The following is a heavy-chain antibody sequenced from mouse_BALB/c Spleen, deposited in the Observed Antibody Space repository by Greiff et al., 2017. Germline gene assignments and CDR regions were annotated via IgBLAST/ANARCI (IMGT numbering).Heavy chain of an antibody. D-gene: IGHD2-4*01. CDR3: ARGYDYYYYAMDY. CDR1: GFTFTDYY. J-gene: IGHJ4*01. CDR2: IRNKANGYTT. V-gene: IGHV7-3*02. Sequence: EVKLMESGGGLVQPGGSLRLSCATSGFTFTDYYMSWVRQPPGKALEWLGFIRNKANGYTTEYSASVKGRFTISRDNSQSILYLQMNTLRAEDSATYYCARGYDYYYYAMDYWGQGTSVTVSS.